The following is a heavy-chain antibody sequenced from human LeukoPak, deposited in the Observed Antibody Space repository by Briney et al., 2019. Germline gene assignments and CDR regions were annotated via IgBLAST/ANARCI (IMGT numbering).Heavy chain of an antibody. V-gene: IGHV3-33*01. J-gene: IGHJ4*02. CDR2: IWYDGSNI. D-gene: IGHD3-22*01. CDR1: GFTFSSYG. CDR3: ARARNDYDSSGFSTLDY. Sequence: GGSLRLSCAASGFTFSSYGMHWVRQAPGKGLDWVAVIWYDGSNIYHGDSVKGRFTVSRDNSKNTLYLQMNSLRAEDTAVYYCARARNDYDSSGFSTLDYWGQGTLVTVSS.